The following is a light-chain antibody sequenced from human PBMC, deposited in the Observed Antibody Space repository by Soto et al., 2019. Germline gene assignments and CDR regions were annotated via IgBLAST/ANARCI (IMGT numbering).Light chain of an antibody. CDR2: VAS. J-gene: IGKJ4*01. CDR1: QGISSW. CDR3: QQANSFPPT. Sequence: DIQMTQSPSSVSASVGDRVTMTCRASQGISSWLAWYQQKPGKAPKLLISVASRLQSVVPSRFRGSGSGTDFSLTISSLQPEDFATYYCQQANSFPPTFGGGTKVEIK. V-gene: IGKV1-12*01.